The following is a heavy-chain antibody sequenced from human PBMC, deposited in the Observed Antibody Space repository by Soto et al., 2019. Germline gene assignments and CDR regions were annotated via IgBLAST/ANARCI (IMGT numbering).Heavy chain of an antibody. CDR1: GGTFSSYA. CDR2: IIPVFGTT. Sequence: SVKVSCKASGGTFSSYAITWVRQAPGQGLEWMGEIIPVFGTTNYAQKFHGRVTITADKSTSTAYMELSGLRSGDTAVYYCARXEIPXAAHPYYXDYWGQGTLVTVSS. CDR3: ARXEIPXAAHPYYXDY. V-gene: IGHV1-69*06. D-gene: IGHD2-2*01. J-gene: IGHJ4*02.